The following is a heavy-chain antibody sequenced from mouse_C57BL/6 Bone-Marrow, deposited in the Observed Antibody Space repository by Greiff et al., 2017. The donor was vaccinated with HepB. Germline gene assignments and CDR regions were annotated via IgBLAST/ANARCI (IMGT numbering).Heavy chain of an antibody. CDR3: AREWLLPFDY. Sequence: EVKLMESEGGLVQPGRSMKLSCTASGFTFSDYYMAWVRQVPEKGLEWVANINYDGSSTYYLDSLKSRFIISRDNAKNILYLQMSSLKSEDTATYYCAREWLLPFDYWGQGTTLTVSS. CDR2: INYDGSST. CDR1: GFTFSDYY. J-gene: IGHJ2*01. V-gene: IGHV5-16*01. D-gene: IGHD2-3*01.